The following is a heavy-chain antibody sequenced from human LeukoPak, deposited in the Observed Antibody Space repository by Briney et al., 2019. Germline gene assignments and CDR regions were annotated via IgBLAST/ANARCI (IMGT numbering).Heavy chain of an antibody. J-gene: IGHJ4*02. V-gene: IGHV4-59*01. CDR2: MYYSGST. CDR1: GGSISSYY. CDR3: ATYYDDRSHYVHYFDY. Sequence: SETLSLTCTVSGGSISSYYWSWIRQPPGKGLEWIGYMYYSGSTNYNPSLKSRVTISVDTSKNQFSLKLTSVTAADTAVYYCATYYDDRSHYVHYFDYWGQGTLVTVSS. D-gene: IGHD3-22*01.